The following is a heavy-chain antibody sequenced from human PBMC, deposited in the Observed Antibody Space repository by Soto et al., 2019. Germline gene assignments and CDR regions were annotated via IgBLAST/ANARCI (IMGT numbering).Heavy chain of an antibody. CDR3: ARGATGTTPVDY. D-gene: IGHD1-1*01. V-gene: IGHV1-69*13. Sequence: SVKVSFRASRGTFISYAISWVRQAPGQGLEWMGGIIPIFGTANYAQNFQGRVTITADESTSTAYMELSSLRSEDTAVYYCARGATGTTPVDYWGQGTLVTVSS. CDR2: IIPIFGTA. J-gene: IGHJ4*02. CDR1: RGTFISYA.